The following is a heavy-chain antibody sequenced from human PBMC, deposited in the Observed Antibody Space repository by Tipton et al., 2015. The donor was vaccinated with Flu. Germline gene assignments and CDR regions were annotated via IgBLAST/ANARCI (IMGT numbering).Heavy chain of an antibody. CDR3: VSAIAAATSR. V-gene: IGHV3-7*03. J-gene: IGHJ4*02. Sequence: SLRLSCAASEFTFSSYWMSWVRQAPGKGLEWVANIKQDGSVKYYVDSVKGRFTISRDNAKNSVFLQMNSLGAEDSAVYYCVSAIAAATSRWGQGTLVTVSS. CDR2: IKQDGSVK. CDR1: EFTFSSYW. D-gene: IGHD6-13*01.